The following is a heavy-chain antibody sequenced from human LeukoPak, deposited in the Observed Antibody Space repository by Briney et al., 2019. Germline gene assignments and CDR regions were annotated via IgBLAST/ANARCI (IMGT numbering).Heavy chain of an antibody. V-gene: IGHV4-59*01. D-gene: IGHD6-19*01. J-gene: IGHJ6*03. CDR3: ARGLENSSGWYNYYYYYMDV. Sequence: PSETLSLTCTVSGGSISSYYWSWIRQPPGKGLEWIGYIYYSGSTNYNPSLKSRVTISVDMSKNQFSLKLSSVTAADTAVYYCARGLENSSGWYNYYYYYMDVWGKGTTVTVSS. CDR2: IYYSGST. CDR1: GGSISSYY.